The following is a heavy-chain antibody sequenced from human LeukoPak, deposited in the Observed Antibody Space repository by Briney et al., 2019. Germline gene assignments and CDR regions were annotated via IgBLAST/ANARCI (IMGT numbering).Heavy chain of an antibody. J-gene: IGHJ4*02. Sequence: SETLSLTCTVSGGSISSYYWSWIRQPPGKGLEWIGYIYSSGSTNYNPSLKSRVTISVDTSKNQFSLKLSSVTAADTAVYYCARGYSYGYTGVDYWGQGTLVTVSS. CDR2: IYSSGST. CDR1: GGSISSYY. D-gene: IGHD5-18*01. V-gene: IGHV4-59*01. CDR3: ARGYSYGYTGVDY.